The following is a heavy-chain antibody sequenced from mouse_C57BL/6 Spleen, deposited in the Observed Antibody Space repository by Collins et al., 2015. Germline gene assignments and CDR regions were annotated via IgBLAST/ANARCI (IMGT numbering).Heavy chain of an antibody. Sequence: QVQLQQSGAELMKPGASVKISCKATGYTFSSYWIEWVKQRPGHGLEWIGEILPGSGSTNYNEKFKGKATFTADTSSNTAYMQLSSLTSEDSAVYYCARSGIYYGYDDAMDYWGQGTSVTVSS. CDR2: ILPGSGST. CDR3: ARSGIYYGYDDAMDY. J-gene: IGHJ4*01. CDR1: GYTFSSYW. D-gene: IGHD2-2*01. V-gene: IGHV1-9*01.